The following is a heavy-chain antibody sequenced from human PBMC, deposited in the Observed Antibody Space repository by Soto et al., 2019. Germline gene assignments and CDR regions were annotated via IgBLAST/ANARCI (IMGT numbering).Heavy chain of an antibody. CDR1: GGFISSSSYY. CDR2: IFYSGST. V-gene: IGHV4-39*01. Sequence: SDTRSLTCTVSGGFISSSSYYWGWIRHPPGKGLEWIGSIFYSGSTYYNPSLKSRVTISVDTSKNQVSLKLSSVIAADTAMYYCVCIFSGGYGYGFYYYGMDVWGQGTTVT. CDR3: VCIFSGGYGYGFYYYGMDV. J-gene: IGHJ6*02. D-gene: IGHD5-18*01.